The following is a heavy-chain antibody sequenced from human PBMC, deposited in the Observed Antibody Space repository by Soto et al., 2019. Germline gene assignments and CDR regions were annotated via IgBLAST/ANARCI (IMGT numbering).Heavy chain of an antibody. CDR1: GGSISSGGYY. D-gene: IGHD3-22*01. CDR3: AGLSYYYDSSGQRSDAFGI. Sequence: SETLSLTCTVSGGSISSGGYYWSWIRQHPGKGLEWIGYIYYSGSTYYNPSLKSRVTISVDTSKNQFSLKLSPVTAADTAVYYCAGLSYYYDSSGQRSDAFGIWGQGTMVTVSS. V-gene: IGHV4-31*03. CDR2: IYYSGST. J-gene: IGHJ3*02.